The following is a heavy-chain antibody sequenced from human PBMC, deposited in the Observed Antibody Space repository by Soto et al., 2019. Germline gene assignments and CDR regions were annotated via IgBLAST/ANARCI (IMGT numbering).Heavy chain of an antibody. J-gene: IGHJ4*02. CDR2: IYPGDSDA. D-gene: IGHD3-10*01. V-gene: IGHV5-51*01. CDR3: ARQAYYGSGNYYSDY. Sequence: GASLKISCKVSGYNFISYWIAWVRQVPGKGLEWMGIIYPGDSDATHSPSFQGQVTMSVDRSASTAYLQWSSLKASDTAIYYCARQAYYGSGNYYSDYLGQVTLHTVCS. CDR1: GYNFISYW.